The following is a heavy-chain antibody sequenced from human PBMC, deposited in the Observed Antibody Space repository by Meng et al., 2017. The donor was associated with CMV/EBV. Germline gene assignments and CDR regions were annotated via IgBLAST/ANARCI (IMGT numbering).Heavy chain of an antibody. Sequence: SETLSLTCTVSGGSVSSGSYYWSWIRQPPGKGLEWIGYIYYSGSTNYNPSLKSRVTISVDTSKNQFSLKLSSVTAADTAVYYCARVRGILGSGYYYYYYGMDVWGQGTTVTSP. CDR1: GGSVSSGSYY. CDR3: ARVRGILGSGYYYYYYGMDV. V-gene: IGHV4-61*01. D-gene: IGHD3-16*01. CDR2: IYYSGST. J-gene: IGHJ6*02.